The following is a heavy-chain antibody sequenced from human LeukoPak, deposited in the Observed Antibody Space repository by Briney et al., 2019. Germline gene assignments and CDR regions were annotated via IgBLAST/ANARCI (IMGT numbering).Heavy chain of an antibody. D-gene: IGHD2-8*01. J-gene: IGHJ5*02. V-gene: IGHV4-30-2*01. CDR1: GGSISSAGYS. Sequence: SETPSLTCAVSGGSISSAGYSWSWIRQPPGKGLEWIGYIFHTGSTYYNPSLKNRLTISLDRSNNQFSLKLSSVTAADTAVYYCATSSNGNWFDPWGQGTLVTVSS. CDR3: ATSSNGNWFDP. CDR2: IFHTGST.